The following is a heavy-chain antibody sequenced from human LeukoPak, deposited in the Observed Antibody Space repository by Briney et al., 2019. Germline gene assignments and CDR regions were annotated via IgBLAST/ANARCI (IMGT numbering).Heavy chain of an antibody. V-gene: IGHV3-23*01. Sequence: VGSPRLSCAASGFTFSSYAMSWVRQAPGRRLEWVSTISGSGDATYYADSVKGRFTIPRDNSKNTLYPQMNSLRAEDTAVYYCAKTGAYYDISPSPRFDPWGQGTLVTVSS. CDR3: AKTGAYYDISPSPRFDP. J-gene: IGHJ5*02. D-gene: IGHD3-9*01. CDR1: GFTFSSYA. CDR2: ISGSGDAT.